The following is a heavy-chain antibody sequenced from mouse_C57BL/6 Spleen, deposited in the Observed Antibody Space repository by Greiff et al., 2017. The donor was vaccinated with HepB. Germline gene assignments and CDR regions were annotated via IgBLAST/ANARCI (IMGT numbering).Heavy chain of an antibody. J-gene: IGHJ4*01. CDR2: INPNNGGT. Sequence: VQLQQSGPELVKPGASVKISCKASGYTFTDYYMNWVKQSHGKSLEWIGDINPNNGGTSYNQKFKGKATLTIDKSSSTAYMEHRSLTSEDSAVYYCARKGYAMDYWGQGTSVTVSS. CDR3: ARKGYAMDY. CDR1: GYTFTDYY. V-gene: IGHV1-26*01.